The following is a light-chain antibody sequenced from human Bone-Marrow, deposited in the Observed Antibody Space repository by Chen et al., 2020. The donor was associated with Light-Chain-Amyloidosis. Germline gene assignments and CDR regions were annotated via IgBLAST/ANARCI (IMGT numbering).Light chain of an antibody. Sequence: IVPAQTPRSLPVTPGGPASISFRSSQRLLDSDYGNSYLDWCLQKPGQCPQLLFYTLSYRASGVPDRYSGSRSGTDFTLKISRVEAEDVGVYYCMQRREFSYTFGPGTKLEIK. CDR2: TLS. V-gene: IGKV2-40*01. J-gene: IGKJ2*01. CDR3: MQRREFSYT. CDR1: QRLLDSDYGNSY.